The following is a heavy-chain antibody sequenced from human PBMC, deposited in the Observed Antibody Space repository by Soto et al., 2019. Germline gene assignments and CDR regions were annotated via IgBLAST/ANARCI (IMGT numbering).Heavy chain of an antibody. J-gene: IGHJ6*02. CDR3: ARDRPPYYYYCMDV. Sequence: QVQLVQSGAEVKKPGSSVKGSCKASGGTFISSTISWVRQAPGHGLEWRGRIIPILGIANYAQKFQGRVTITADKSTSTAYMELSSLRSEDTAVYYCARDRPPYYYYCMDVWGQGTTVTVSS. CDR2: IIPILGIA. CDR1: GGTFISST. V-gene: IGHV1-69*08.